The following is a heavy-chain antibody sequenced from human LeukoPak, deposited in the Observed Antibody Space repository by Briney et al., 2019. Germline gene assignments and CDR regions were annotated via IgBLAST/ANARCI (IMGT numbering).Heavy chain of an antibody. V-gene: IGHV4-30-4*01. CDR1: GGSISSGDYY. D-gene: IGHD3-22*01. CDR2: IYYSGST. CDR3: AREPSNYYDSKAHAFDI. Sequence: SETLSLTCTVSGGSISSGDYYWSWIRQPPGKGLEWIGYIYYSGSTYYNPSLKSRVTISVDTSKNQFSLKLSSVTAADTAVYYCAREPSNYYDSKAHAFDIWGQGTMVTVSS. J-gene: IGHJ3*02.